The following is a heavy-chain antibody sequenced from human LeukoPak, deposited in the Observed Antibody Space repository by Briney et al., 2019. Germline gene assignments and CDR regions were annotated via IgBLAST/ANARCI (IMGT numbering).Heavy chain of an antibody. V-gene: IGHV3-7*03. Sequence: PGGSLRLSCAASGFTFTSYWMTWVRQAPGKGLEWVGNIKQDGSEKYYVDSLKGRFTISRDNAKNSLYLQMNNLRVEDTSFYYCSRAGVVPAAISHWGRGTLVTVSS. D-gene: IGHD2-2*01. J-gene: IGHJ4*02. CDR1: GFTFTSYW. CDR2: IKQDGSEK. CDR3: SRAGVVPAAISH.